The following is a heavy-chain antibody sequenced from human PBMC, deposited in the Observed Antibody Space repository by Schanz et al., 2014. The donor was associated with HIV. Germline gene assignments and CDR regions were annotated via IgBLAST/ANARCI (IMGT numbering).Heavy chain of an antibody. CDR3: ARGHYRRRAVGESLINFNWFDP. D-gene: IGHD3-10*01. V-gene: IGHV4-34*02. J-gene: IGHJ5*02. Sequence: QVQLQQWGAGLLKPSETLSLTCAVYNGSFSEYFWTWIRQPPGKGLEWIGEILHSGVTNYNPSLKSRLDIAVDTAIKQFSRKLRSVTAADTAVYFCARGHYRRRAVGESLINFNWFDPWGHGKLVTVSS. CDR2: ILHSGVT. CDR1: NGSFSEYF.